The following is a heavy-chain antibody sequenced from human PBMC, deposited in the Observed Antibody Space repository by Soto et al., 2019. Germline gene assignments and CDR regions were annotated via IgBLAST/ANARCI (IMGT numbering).Heavy chain of an antibody. D-gene: IGHD6-6*01. V-gene: IGHV3-30*04. Sequence: PGGSLRLSCAASGFTFSSYSMHWVRQAPGKGLEWVAVISYDGHDENYVDSVKGRFIISRDNSKNTVSLEMNSLRAEDTAIYFCAKDRTGIAARRRYYQYYGMDVWGQGTTVTVSS. CDR1: GFTFSSYS. CDR2: ISYDGHDE. J-gene: IGHJ6*02. CDR3: AKDRTGIAARRRYYQYYGMDV.